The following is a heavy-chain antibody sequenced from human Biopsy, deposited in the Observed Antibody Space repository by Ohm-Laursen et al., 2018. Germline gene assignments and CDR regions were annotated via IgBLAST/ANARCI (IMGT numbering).Heavy chain of an antibody. Sequence: GTLSLTWSVSGDSIRSYYWSWIRQTPEKGLEWIGHVYFTGSTNFNPSLKSRVTISVDTSRVRFSLTLSSVTAAATAIYYCARDRRGDSYMDVWGQGTTVTVSS. D-gene: IGHD2-15*01. CDR2: VYFTGST. V-gene: IGHV4-59*01. J-gene: IGHJ6*02. CDR3: ARDRRGDSYMDV. CDR1: GDSIRSYY.